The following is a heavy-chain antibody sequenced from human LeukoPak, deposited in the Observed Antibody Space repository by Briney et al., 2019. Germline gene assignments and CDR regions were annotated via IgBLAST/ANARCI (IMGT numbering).Heavy chain of an antibody. Sequence: SETLSLTCTVSGGSISSYYWSWIRQPPGKGLEWIGYIYYSGSTNYNPSLTIRVTISVDTSKNQISLKLSSVTAADTAVYYCARHNYDSSGCFGYRGQGTLVTVSS. V-gene: IGHV4-59*08. CDR2: IYYSGST. CDR3: ARHNYDSSGCFGY. CDR1: GGSISSYY. D-gene: IGHD3-22*01. J-gene: IGHJ4*02.